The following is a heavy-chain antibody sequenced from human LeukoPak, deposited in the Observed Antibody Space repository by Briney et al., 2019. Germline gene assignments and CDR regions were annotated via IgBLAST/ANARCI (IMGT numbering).Heavy chain of an antibody. CDR3: ARVIAAAGTLTSEYGMDV. CDR2: ISAYNGNT. V-gene: IGHV1-18*01. Sequence: GASVKVSCKASGYTFTSYGISWVRQAPGQGLGWMGWISAYNGNTNYAQKLQGRVTMTTDTSTSTAYMELRSLRSDDTAVYYCARVIAAAGTLTSEYGMDVWGQGTTVTVSS. J-gene: IGHJ6*02. CDR1: GYTFTSYG. D-gene: IGHD6-13*01.